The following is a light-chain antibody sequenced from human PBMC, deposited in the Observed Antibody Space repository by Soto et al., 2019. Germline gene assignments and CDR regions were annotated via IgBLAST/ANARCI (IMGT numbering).Light chain of an antibody. CDR2: GAS. V-gene: IGKV3-15*01. CDR1: HAVGTR. CDR3: QQRSNRPPKIT. J-gene: IGKJ5*01. Sequence: EILLTEAPATLSLCPGPIATLSGRAAHAVGTRLAWYHHKTGPAPRLLIYGASTRATATPVRFSGSGSGTEFTLTISSLQSEDFAVYYCQQRSNRPPKITFGQGTRLEIK.